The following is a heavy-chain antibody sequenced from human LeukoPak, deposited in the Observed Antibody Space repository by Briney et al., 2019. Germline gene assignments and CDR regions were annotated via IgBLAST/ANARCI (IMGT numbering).Heavy chain of an antibody. CDR3: ARSAPLRSSGWSETPHFDY. D-gene: IGHD6-19*01. Sequence: GGSLRLSCAASGFTFSSYSMNWVRQAPGKRLEWVSYISSISSTIYYADSVKGRFTISRDNAKNSLYLQMNSLRDEDTAVYYCARSAPLRSSGWSETPHFDYWGQGTLVTVSS. V-gene: IGHV3-48*02. J-gene: IGHJ4*02. CDR1: GFTFSSYS. CDR2: ISSISSTI.